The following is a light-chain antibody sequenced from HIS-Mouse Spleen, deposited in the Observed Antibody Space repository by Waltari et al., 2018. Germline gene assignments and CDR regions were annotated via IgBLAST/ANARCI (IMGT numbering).Light chain of an antibody. V-gene: IGLV6-57*04. Sequence: NFMLTQPHSESESPGKTVTISCTRSSGSIASNYVQWYQQRPGSAPTTVIYEDNQRPSGVPDRFSGSIDSSSNSASLTISGLKTEDEADYYCQSYDSSNLVFGGGTKLTVL. CDR3: QSYDSSNLV. CDR2: EDN. CDR1: SGSIASNY. J-gene: IGLJ3*02.